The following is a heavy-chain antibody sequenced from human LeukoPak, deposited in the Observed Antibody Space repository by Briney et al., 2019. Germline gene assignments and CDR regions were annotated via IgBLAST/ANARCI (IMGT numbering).Heavy chain of an antibody. Sequence: ASVKVSCKASGGTFSSYAISWVRQARGPGLEWMGGIIPIFGTANYAQKFQGRVTITADESTSTAYMELSSLRSEDTAVYYCARAMLRSTYYYDSSGYYYGDYFDYWGQGTLVTVS. V-gene: IGHV1-69*13. CDR1: GGTFSSYA. D-gene: IGHD3-22*01. J-gene: IGHJ4*02. CDR3: ARAMLRSTYYYDSSGYYYGDYFDY. CDR2: IIPIFGTA.